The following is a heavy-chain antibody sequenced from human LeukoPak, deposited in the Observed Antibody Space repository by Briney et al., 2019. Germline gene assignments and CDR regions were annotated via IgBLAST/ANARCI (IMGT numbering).Heavy chain of an antibody. J-gene: IGHJ4*02. CDR2: ISSSSSYI. CDR1: GFTFSSYS. CDR3: ARMYGSGSYYNVSGY. D-gene: IGHD3-10*01. V-gene: IGHV3-21*01. Sequence: GGSLRLSCAASGFTFSSYSMNWVRQAPGKGLEWVSSISSSSSYIYYADSVKGRFTISRDNAKNSLYLQMNSLRAEDTAVYYCARMYGSGSYYNVSGYWGQGTLVTVSS.